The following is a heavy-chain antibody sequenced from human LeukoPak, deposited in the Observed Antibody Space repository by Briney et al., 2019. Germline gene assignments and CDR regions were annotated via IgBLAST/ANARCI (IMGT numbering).Heavy chain of an antibody. Sequence: PGGSLRLSCAASGFTFSSYWMSWVRQAPGKGLEWVANIKQDGSEKYYVDSVKGRFTISRDNAKNSLYLQMNSLRAEDTAVYYCARDYRARGSYFFDYWGQGTLVTVSS. D-gene: IGHD1-26*01. CDR1: GFTFSSYW. J-gene: IGHJ4*02. CDR3: ARDYRARGSYFFDY. CDR2: IKQDGSEK. V-gene: IGHV3-7*01.